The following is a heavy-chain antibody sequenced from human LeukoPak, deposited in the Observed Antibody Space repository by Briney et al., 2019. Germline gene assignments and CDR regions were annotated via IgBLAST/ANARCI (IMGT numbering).Heavy chain of an antibody. D-gene: IGHD2-15*01. CDR2: IYYSGST. Sequence: SETLSLTCTVSGGSISSNSYYWGWIRQPPGKGLAWIGSIYYSGSTYYNPSLKSRVTISVDTSKNQFSLKLSSVTAADTAVYYCARQARRPYCSGGSCSALTGFDPWGQGTLVTVSS. J-gene: IGHJ5*02. CDR1: GGSISSNSYY. V-gene: IGHV4-39*01. CDR3: ARQARRPYCSGGSCSALTGFDP.